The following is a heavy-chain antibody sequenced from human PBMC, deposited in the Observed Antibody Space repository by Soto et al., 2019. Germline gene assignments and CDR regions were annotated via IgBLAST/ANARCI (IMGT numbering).Heavy chain of an antibody. J-gene: IGHJ4*02. CDR2: ISGSGGST. CDR1: GFTFSSYA. CDR3: AKDLYRGYSGYVATIQFDY. D-gene: IGHD5-12*01. Sequence: QSGGSLRLSCAASGFTFSSYAMSWVRQAPGKGLDWVSAISGSGGSTYYADSVKGRFTISRDNSKNTLYLQMNSLRAEDTAVYYCAKDLYRGYSGYVATIQFDYWGQGTLVTVSS. V-gene: IGHV3-23*01.